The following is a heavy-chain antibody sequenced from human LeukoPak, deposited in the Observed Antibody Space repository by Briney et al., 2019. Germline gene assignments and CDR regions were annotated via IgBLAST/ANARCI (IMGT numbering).Heavy chain of an antibody. CDR3: GRRTSYDTLTGYTYGYFDL. CDR1: GGSISSYY. Sequence: PSETLSLTCTVSGGSISSYYWSWIRQPPGKGLEWIGYINYSGSTDYNASLKSRVTMSVDTSKNQLSLKVSSVTAADTAVYFCGRRTSYDTLTGYTYGYFDLWGRGTLVTVSS. J-gene: IGHJ2*01. CDR2: INYSGST. V-gene: IGHV4-59*01. D-gene: IGHD3-9*01.